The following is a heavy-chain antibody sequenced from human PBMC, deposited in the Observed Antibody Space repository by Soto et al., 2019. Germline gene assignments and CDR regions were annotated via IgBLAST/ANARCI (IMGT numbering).Heavy chain of an antibody. CDR1: GYTFTSYY. CDR2: INPSCRST. D-gene: IGHD3-22*01. Sequence: QVQLVQSGAEVKKPGASVKVSCKASGYTFTSYYMHWVRQAPGQGLEWMGIINPSCRSTSYAQKFQGRVTMTRDTSTSTVYMELSSLRSEDKAVYYCANWKTYYYDSSGYYGGVKTHYNWFDHWGQGTLVTVSS. V-gene: IGHV1-46*01. CDR3: ANWKTYYYDSSGYYGGVKTHYNWFDH. J-gene: IGHJ5*02.